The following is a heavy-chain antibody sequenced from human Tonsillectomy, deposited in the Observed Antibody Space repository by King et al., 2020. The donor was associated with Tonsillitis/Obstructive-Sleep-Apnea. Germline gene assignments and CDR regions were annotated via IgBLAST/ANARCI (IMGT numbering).Heavy chain of an antibody. Sequence: QVQLQASGPGLVKPSETLSLTCTVSGGSISSYYWSWIRQPPGKGLEWIGYIYYSGSTNYNPSLKSRVTISVDTSKNQFSLKLSSVTAADTAVYYCASAGYSSSWYYFDYWGQGTLVTVSS. CDR3: ASAGYSSSWYYFDY. J-gene: IGHJ4*02. CDR1: GGSISSYY. D-gene: IGHD6-13*01. CDR2: IYYSGST. V-gene: IGHV4-59*01.